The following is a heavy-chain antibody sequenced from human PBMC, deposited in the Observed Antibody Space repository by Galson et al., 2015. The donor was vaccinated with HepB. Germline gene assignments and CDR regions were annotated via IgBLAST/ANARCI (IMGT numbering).Heavy chain of an antibody. V-gene: IGHV3-30*03. J-gene: IGHJ4*02. CDR2: ISYDGSNE. Sequence: SLRLSCAASGFTFSTHAMHWVRQAPGKGLEWVAVISYDGSNEYYGDSVKGRFTVSRDNSKNTLYLQMNSLRAEDTAVYYCARDGRYLGDYYFDYWGQGTLVTVSS. CDR1: GFTFSTHA. CDR3: ARDGRYLGDYYFDY. D-gene: IGHD1-26*01.